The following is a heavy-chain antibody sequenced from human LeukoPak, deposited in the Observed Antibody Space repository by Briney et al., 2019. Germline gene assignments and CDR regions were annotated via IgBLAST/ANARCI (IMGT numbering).Heavy chain of an antibody. D-gene: IGHD3-3*01. CDR2: ISGSGDST. V-gene: IGHV3-23*01. CDR3: AKNINYDFWSGYFP. J-gene: IGHJ5*02. Sequence: HSGGSLRLSCAASGFLFSSYVMSWVRQAPGKGLEWVSCISGSGDSTYYADSVKGRFTTSRDNSKNTLYLQMNSLRAEDTAVYYCAKNINYDFWSGYFPWGQGTLVTVSS. CDR1: GFLFSSYV.